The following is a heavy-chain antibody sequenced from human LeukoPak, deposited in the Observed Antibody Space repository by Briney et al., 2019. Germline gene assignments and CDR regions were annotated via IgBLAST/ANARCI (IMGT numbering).Heavy chain of an antibody. Sequence: ASVKVSCKASGYTFTGYYMHWVRQAPGQGLEWMGWINPNSGGTNHAQKFQGWVTMTRDTSISTAYMELSRLRSDDTAVYYCARVASHCSGGSCYSFDAFDIWGQGTMVTVSS. D-gene: IGHD2-15*01. V-gene: IGHV1-2*04. CDR3: ARVASHCSGGSCYSFDAFDI. J-gene: IGHJ3*02. CDR2: INPNSGGT. CDR1: GYTFTGYY.